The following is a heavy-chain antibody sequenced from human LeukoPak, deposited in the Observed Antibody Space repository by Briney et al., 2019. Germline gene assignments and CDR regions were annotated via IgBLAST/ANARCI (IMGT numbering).Heavy chain of an antibody. Sequence: GASVKVSCKASGGTFSSYAISWVRQAPGQGLEWMGGIIPIFGTATYAQKFQGRVTITADESTSTAYMELSSLRSEDTAVYYCARDVGSGYSGYTGIFDYWGQGTLVTVSS. CDR2: IIPIFGTA. V-gene: IGHV1-69*13. CDR3: ARDVGSGYSGYTGIFDY. CDR1: GGTFSSYA. D-gene: IGHD5-12*01. J-gene: IGHJ4*02.